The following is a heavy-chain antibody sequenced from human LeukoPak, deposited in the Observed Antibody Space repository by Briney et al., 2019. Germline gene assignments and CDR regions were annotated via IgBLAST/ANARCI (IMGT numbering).Heavy chain of an antibody. Sequence: SETLSLTCTVSGYSISSSYYWGWIRQPPGKGLEWIGSIYHSGSTYYNPSLKSRVTMSVDTSKNQFSLKLSSVTAADTAVYYCARARAVTTWAPDAFDIWGQGTMVTVSS. J-gene: IGHJ3*02. CDR3: ARARAVTTWAPDAFDI. CDR1: GYSISSSYY. D-gene: IGHD4-17*01. V-gene: IGHV4-38-2*02. CDR2: IYHSGST.